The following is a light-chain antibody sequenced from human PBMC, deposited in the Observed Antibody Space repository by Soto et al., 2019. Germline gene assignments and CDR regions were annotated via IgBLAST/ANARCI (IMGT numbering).Light chain of an antibody. Sequence: DILLAQSPATLSLPPGERATLSCRASPTISNYFAWYQQKPGQAPRLLIYDASNRAAGIPARFSGRGSGADFTLTISSLEPEDFAVYYCQQRRNWPQTFGQGTRVELK. V-gene: IGKV3-11*01. CDR3: QQRRNWPQT. CDR2: DAS. CDR1: PTISNY. J-gene: IGKJ1*01.